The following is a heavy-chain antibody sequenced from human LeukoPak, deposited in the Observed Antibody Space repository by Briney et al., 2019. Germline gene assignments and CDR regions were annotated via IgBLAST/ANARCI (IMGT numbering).Heavy chain of an antibody. CDR3: ASADIVVVPAAMDGYDAFDI. Sequence: GGTLRLSCEASGFTFSSYGMNWVRQAPGKGLEWVSYISSSGSTIYYADSVKGRFTISRDNAKNSLYLQMNSLRAEDTAVYYCASADIVVVPAAMDGYDAFDIWGQGTMVTVSS. D-gene: IGHD2-2*01. V-gene: IGHV3-48*03. CDR1: GFTFSSYG. J-gene: IGHJ3*02. CDR2: ISSSGSTI.